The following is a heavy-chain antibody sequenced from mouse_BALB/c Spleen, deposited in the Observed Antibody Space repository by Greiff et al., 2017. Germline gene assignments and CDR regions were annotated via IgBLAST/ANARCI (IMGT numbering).Heavy chain of an antibody. CDR2: INSNGGST. J-gene: IGHJ2*01. CDR1: GFTFSSYG. V-gene: IGHV5-6-3*01. CDR3: AREYYDSSYGYFDY. D-gene: IGHD1-1*01. Sequence: EVKLVESGGGLVKPGGSLKLSCAASGFTFSSYGMSWVRQTPDKRLELVATINSNGGSTYYPDSVKGRFTISRDNAKNTLYLQMSSLKSEDTAMYYCAREYYDSSYGYFDYWGQGTTLTVSS.